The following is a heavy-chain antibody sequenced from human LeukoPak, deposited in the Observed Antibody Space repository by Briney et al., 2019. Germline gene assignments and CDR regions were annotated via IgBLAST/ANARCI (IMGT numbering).Heavy chain of an antibody. J-gene: IGHJ4*02. D-gene: IGHD1-26*01. Sequence: KSSETLSLTCTVSGGSISSYYWSWIRQPPGKGLEWIGYIYRSGSTNYNPSLKSRVTISVDKSKNQFSLKLSSVTAADTAVYYCARDLSIVGATTDYWGQGTLVTVSS. CDR1: GGSISSYY. CDR3: ARDLSIVGATTDY. CDR2: IYRSGST. V-gene: IGHV4-59*12.